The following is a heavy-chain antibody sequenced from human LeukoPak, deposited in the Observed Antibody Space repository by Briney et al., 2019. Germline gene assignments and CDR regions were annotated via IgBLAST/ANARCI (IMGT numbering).Heavy chain of an antibody. V-gene: IGHV3-48*03. D-gene: IGHD6-19*01. CDR3: ARVKGSGWYAVDY. CDR1: GFTFSDYA. Sequence: GRSLRLSCAASGFTFSDYAMNWVRQAPGEGLEWVSYISSSGSTIYYADSVKGRFTISRDNAKNSLYLQMDSLRAEDTAVYYCARVKGSGWYAVDYWGQGTLVTVSS. CDR2: ISSSGSTI. J-gene: IGHJ4*02.